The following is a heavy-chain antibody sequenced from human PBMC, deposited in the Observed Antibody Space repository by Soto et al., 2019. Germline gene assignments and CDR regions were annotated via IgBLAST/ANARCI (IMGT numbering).Heavy chain of an antibody. D-gene: IGHD6-6*01. CDR3: ARDALAARTTRNWFDH. J-gene: IGHJ5*02. V-gene: IGHV3-33*01. Sequence: LXLSCAASGFTFSSYCMHWVRQAPGKGLEWVAVIWYDGSNKYYADSVKGRFTISRDNSKNTLYLQMNSLRAEDTAVYYCARDALAARTTRNWFDHWGQGTLVTVSS. CDR1: GFTFSSYC. CDR2: IWYDGSNK.